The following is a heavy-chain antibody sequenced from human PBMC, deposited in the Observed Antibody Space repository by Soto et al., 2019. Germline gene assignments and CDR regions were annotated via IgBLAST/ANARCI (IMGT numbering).Heavy chain of an antibody. J-gene: IGHJ4*02. CDR2: ISSSSSYI. D-gene: IGHD4-4*01. CDR1: GFTFSSYS. V-gene: IGHV3-21*01. Sequence: GGSLRLSCAASGFTFSSYSMNWVRQAPGKGMEWVSSISSSSSYIYSADSVKGRFTISRDNAKNSLYLQMNSLRAEDTAVYYCAREDYSNFDYWGQGTLVTVSS. CDR3: AREDYSNFDY.